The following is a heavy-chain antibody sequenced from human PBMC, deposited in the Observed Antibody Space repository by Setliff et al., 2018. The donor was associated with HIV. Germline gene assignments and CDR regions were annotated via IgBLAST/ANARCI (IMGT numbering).Heavy chain of an antibody. CDR2: IYSRGNT. CDR1: GDSVSNDTYY. D-gene: IGHD3-10*01. Sequence: PSETLSLTCIVFGDSVSNDTYYWDWIRQSPGKGLEWIGSIYSRGNTYYTSSLERRVTISIHTSRNQFSLKLNSVTAADSAVYYCARRQAEDYGSGRFDCWGHGMLVTVSS. CDR3: ARRQAEDYGSGRFDC. V-gene: IGHV4-39*07. J-gene: IGHJ4*01.